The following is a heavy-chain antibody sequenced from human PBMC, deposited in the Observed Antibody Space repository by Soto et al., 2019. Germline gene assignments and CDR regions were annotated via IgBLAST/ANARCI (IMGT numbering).Heavy chain of an antibody. CDR2: SRNKAKSYTT. Sequence: EVQLVESGGGLVQPGGSLRVSCATSGFTFSDHYMDWIRQAPGKGLEWVGRSRNKAKSYTTDYAASVKGRFTISRDDSKNSLYLQLNSLKTEDTAVYYCARTTYGDRDYWGQGTLGTVSS. D-gene: IGHD4-17*01. CDR1: GFTFSDHY. CDR3: ARTTYGDRDY. V-gene: IGHV3-72*01. J-gene: IGHJ4*02.